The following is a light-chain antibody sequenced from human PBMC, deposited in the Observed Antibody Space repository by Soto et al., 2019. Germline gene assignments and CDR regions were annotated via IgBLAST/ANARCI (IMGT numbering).Light chain of an antibody. CDR2: EVS. J-gene: IGLJ1*01. CDR1: SSDAGGYNY. CDR3: SSYGGSHNYV. V-gene: IGLV2-8*01. Sequence: QSALTQPPSASGSPGQSVTISCTGTSSDAGGYNYVSWYQQHPGKAPKLMIHEVSKRPSGVPDRFSGSKSGNTASLTVSGLQAEDEADYYCSSYGGSHNYVFGTGTKVTVL.